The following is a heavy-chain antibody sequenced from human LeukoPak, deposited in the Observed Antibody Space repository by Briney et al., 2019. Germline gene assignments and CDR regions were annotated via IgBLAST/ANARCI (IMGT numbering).Heavy chain of an antibody. J-gene: IGHJ4*02. V-gene: IGHV3-30*18. CDR2: ILYDGSNK. Sequence: PGGSLRLSCAASGFTFSTYGMHWVRQAPGKGLEWVAVILYDGSNKYYADSVKGRFTISRDNSKNTLYLQMNSLRAEDTAVYYCAKVQKGAAAGPDYWGQGTLVTVSS. CDR3: AKVQKGAAAGPDY. CDR1: GFTFSTYG. D-gene: IGHD6-13*01.